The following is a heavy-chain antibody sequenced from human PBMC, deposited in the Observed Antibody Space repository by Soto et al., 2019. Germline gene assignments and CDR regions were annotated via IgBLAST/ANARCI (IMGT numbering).Heavy chain of an antibody. CDR3: ARDGSCSSTSCYYDAFDI. V-gene: IGHV4-38-2*02. CDR1: GYSISSGYY. J-gene: IGHJ3*02. CDR2: IYHSGSS. Sequence: SETLSLTCAVSGYSISSGYYWGWIRQPPGKGLEWIGSIYHSGSSYYNPSLKSRVTISVDTSKNQFSLKLSSVTAADTAVYYCARDGSCSSTSCYYDAFDIWGQGTMVTVSS. D-gene: IGHD2-2*01.